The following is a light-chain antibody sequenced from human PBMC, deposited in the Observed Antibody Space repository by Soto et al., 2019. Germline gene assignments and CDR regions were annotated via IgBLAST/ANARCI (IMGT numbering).Light chain of an antibody. V-gene: IGKV3-20*01. CDR1: QTVSRSY. CDR2: AAS. J-gene: IGKJ5*01. Sequence: EIVLTQSPGTLSLSPGERATLSCRASQTVSRSYLAWYQQKPGQAPRLLMYAASSRATGIPDRFSGSGSGTDFTLTINRLVPEDSAVYYCQQFGTSLPITFGQGTRLGLN. CDR3: QQFGTSLPIT.